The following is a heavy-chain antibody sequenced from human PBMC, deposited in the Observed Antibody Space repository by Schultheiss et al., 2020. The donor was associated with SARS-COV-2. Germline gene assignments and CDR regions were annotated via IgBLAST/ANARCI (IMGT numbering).Heavy chain of an antibody. D-gene: IGHD1-7*01. CDR3: TRDPVELFDGFDL. Sequence: GESLKISCAASEFTFSSYAMNWVRQAPGKGLEWVSSISSSSSYIYYADSVKGRFTISRDNAKNTLYLQLNSLRVEDTAVYYCTRDPVELFDGFDLWGQGTMVTVSS. CDR1: EFTFSSYA. CDR2: ISSSSSYI. J-gene: IGHJ3*01. V-gene: IGHV3-21*01.